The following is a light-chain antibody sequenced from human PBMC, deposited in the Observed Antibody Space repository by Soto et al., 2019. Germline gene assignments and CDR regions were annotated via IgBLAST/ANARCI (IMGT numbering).Light chain of an antibody. CDR1: QSVASD. J-gene: IGKJ1*01. CDR3: QQYNNWPQT. CDR2: GAS. V-gene: IGKV3-15*01. Sequence: EIVLTQSPATLSVSPGERATLSCRASQSVASDLAWYQQQPGQTPRLLIYGASTTATGIPARFSGSGSGTEFTLTIDSLQSEDFAVYYCQQYNNWPQTFGQGTKVDIK.